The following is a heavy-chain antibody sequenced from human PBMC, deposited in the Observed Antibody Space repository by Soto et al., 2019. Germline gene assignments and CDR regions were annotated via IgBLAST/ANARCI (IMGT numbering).Heavy chain of an antibody. J-gene: IGHJ5*02. D-gene: IGHD3-10*01. CDR3: TTGFYYGSGSPYNWFDP. CDR2: ISSSSSYI. CDR1: GFTFSSSS. V-gene: IGHV3-21*03. Sequence: GGSLRLSCAASGFTFSSSSMNWVRQAPGKGLEWVSSISSSSSYIYYADSVKGRFTISRDNAKNTLYLQMNSLKTEDTAVYYCTTGFYYGSGSPYNWFDPWGQGTLVTVSS.